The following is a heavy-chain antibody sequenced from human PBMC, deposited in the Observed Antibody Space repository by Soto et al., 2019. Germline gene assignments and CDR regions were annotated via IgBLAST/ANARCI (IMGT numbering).Heavy chain of an antibody. CDR2: IIPIFGTA. D-gene: IGHD1-1*01. Sequence: VQLVQSGAEVKKPGSSVKLSCKASGGTFNRYTISWVRQAPGQGLEWMGGIIPIFGTANYAQKFQGRVAIIADESTSAAYIELRSLRSEYTAVYYCALWGFRDGNNSKYNYSGMDVWGQGTTVTVSS. CDR3: ALWGFRDGNNSKYNYSGMDV. CDR1: GGTFNRYT. J-gene: IGHJ6*02. V-gene: IGHV1-69*01.